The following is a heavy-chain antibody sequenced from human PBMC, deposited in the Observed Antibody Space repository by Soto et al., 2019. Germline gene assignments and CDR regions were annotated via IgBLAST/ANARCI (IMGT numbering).Heavy chain of an antibody. Sequence: EVQLVESGGGLVQPGGSLRLSCAASGFTFSSYWMSWVHQAPGKGLEWVANIKQDGSEKYYVDSVKGRFTISRDNAKNSLYLQMNSLRAEDTAVYYCAREGDSSGTPGFDPWGQGTLVTVSS. CDR1: GFTFSSYW. D-gene: IGHD3-22*01. CDR3: AREGDSSGTPGFDP. J-gene: IGHJ5*02. CDR2: IKQDGSEK. V-gene: IGHV3-7*01.